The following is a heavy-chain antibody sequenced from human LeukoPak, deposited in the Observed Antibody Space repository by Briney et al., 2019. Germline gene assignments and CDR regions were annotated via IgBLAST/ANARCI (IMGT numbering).Heavy chain of an antibody. D-gene: IGHD3-9*01. CDR1: GYTSADYY. J-gene: IGHJ5*02. Sequence: ASVKVSCKAAGYTSADYYIHWVRQAPGQGLEWMGWIYPKSGGINSAQKFQGRVTMTRDTSISTAYMELSRLKFDDTTVYYCARVSTSGYRDWLDPWGQGTLVTVSS. CDR2: IYPKSGGI. CDR3: ARVSTSGYRDWLDP. V-gene: IGHV1-2*02.